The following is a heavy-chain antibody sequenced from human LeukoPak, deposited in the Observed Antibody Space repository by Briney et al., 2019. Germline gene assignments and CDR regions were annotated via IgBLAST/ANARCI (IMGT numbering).Heavy chain of an antibody. Sequence: GGSLRLSCAASGFTFSNYAMHWVRQAPGKGLEWVAFIWYNGGNTYYADSVKGRFTISRDNSKNTLSLQMNSLRAEDTAVYCCARAPYTSSWFDHWGQGTLVTVSS. CDR3: ARAPYTSSWFDH. CDR1: GFTFSNYA. CDR2: IWYNGGNT. J-gene: IGHJ5*02. V-gene: IGHV3-33*01. D-gene: IGHD6-13*01.